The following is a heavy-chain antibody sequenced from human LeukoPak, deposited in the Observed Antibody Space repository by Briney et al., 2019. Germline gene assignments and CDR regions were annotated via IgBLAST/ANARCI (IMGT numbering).Heavy chain of an antibody. V-gene: IGHV4-30-4*08. J-gene: IGHJ4*02. CDR3: ARGVDITIFGVVTLFDY. D-gene: IGHD3-3*01. Sequence: PSETLSLTCTVSGGSISSGDYYWSWIRQPPGKGLEWIGYIYYSGSTYYNPSLKSRVTISVDTSKNQFSLKLSSVTAADTAVYYCARGVDITIFGVVTLFDYWGQGTLVTVSS. CDR2: IYYSGST. CDR1: GGSISSGDYY.